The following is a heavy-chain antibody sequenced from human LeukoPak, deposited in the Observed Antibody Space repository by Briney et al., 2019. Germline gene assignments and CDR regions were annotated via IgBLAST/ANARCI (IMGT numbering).Heavy chain of an antibody. J-gene: IGHJ4*02. CDR3: AKDRLRFSEWFIFDY. D-gene: IGHD3-3*01. V-gene: IGHV3-23*01. CDR1: GFTFSSYA. CDR2: ISGSGGST. Sequence: GGSLRLSCAASGFTFSSYAMSWVRQAPGKGLEWVSAISGSGGSTYYADSVKGRFTISRDNSKNTLYLQMNSLRAEDTAVYYCAKDRLRFSEWFIFDYWGQGTLVTVSS.